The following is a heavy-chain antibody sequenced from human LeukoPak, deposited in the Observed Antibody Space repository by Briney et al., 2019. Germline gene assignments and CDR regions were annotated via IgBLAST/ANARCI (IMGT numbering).Heavy chain of an antibody. CDR3: ACYSSSWIGTDY. V-gene: IGHV1-2*02. Sequence: ASVKVSCXASGYTFTDYYMHWVRQAHGQGLEWMAWINPNSGGTNYAQKFQGRVTMTRDTSISTAYMELSRLRSDDTAVYYCACYSSSWIGTDYWGQGTLVTVSS. CDR1: GYTFTDYY. J-gene: IGHJ4*02. D-gene: IGHD6-13*01. CDR2: INPNSGGT.